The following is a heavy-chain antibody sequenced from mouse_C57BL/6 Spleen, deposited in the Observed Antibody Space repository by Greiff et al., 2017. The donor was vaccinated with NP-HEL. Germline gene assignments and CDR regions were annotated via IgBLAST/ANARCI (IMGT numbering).Heavy chain of an antibody. CDR1: GYAFSSSW. J-gene: IGHJ2*01. CDR2: IYPGDGDT. D-gene: IGHD3-1*01. Sequence: VKLQESGPELVKPGASVKISCKASGYAFSSSWMNWVKQRPGKGLEWIGRIYPGDGDTNYNGKFKGKATLTADKSSSTAYMQLSSLTSEDSAVYFCVLGTRYWGQGTTLTVSS. V-gene: IGHV1-82*01. CDR3: VLGTRY.